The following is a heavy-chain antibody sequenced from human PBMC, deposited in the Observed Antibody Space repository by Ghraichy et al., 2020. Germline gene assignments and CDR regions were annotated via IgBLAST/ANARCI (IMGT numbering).Heavy chain of an antibody. Sequence: LSLTCAASGFTFSSFAMNWFRQAPGNVLEWVSAISGRGGVAYYAGSVTGRFTTSRDNSRNTLYLQMNSLRAEDTAIYYCAKDLWVCDNYFSCGMDVWGQQTTITVPS. CDR3: AKDLWVCDNYFSCGMDV. D-gene: IGHD2/OR15-2a*01. CDR1: GFTFSSFA. J-gene: IGHJ6*02. CDR2: ISGRGGVA. V-gene: IGHV3-23*01.